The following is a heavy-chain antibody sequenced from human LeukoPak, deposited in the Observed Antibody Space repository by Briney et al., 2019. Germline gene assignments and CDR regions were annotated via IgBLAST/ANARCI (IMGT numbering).Heavy chain of an antibody. D-gene: IGHD2-15*01. Sequence: SETLSLTCTVSGGSISSSSYYWGWIRQPPGKGLEWIGSIYYSGSTYYNPSLKSRVTISVDTSKNQFSLKLSSVTAADTAVYYCARSVVAATRVIDYWGQGTLVTVSS. CDR2: IYYSGST. CDR1: GGSISSSSYY. CDR3: ARSVVAATRVIDY. V-gene: IGHV4-39*01. J-gene: IGHJ4*02.